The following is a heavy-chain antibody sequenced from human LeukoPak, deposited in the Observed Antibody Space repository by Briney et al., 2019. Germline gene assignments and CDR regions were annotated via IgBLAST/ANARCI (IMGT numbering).Heavy chain of an antibody. CDR1: GYTFTSYD. D-gene: IGHD6-13*01. J-gene: IGHJ4*02. CDR2: MSPNSGDT. V-gene: IGHV1-8*01. CDR3: ARGWAAAVETVNFDY. Sequence: GASVKVSCKASGYTFTSYDFNWVRQATGQRPEWMGWMSPNSGDTGYAQKFQDRVTMTRNTSISTAYMELSSLRSEDTAVYYCARGWAAAVETVNFDYWGQGTLVTVSS.